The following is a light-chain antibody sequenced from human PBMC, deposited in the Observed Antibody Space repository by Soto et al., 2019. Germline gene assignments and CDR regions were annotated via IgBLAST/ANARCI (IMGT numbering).Light chain of an antibody. CDR3: QQYNNWPKT. V-gene: IGKV3-15*01. Sequence: EIVLTQSPVTLSLSPGEIATLSCGASQSVSSGYLAWYQQKPGQAPRLLIYGASTRATGIPARFSGSGSGTEFTLTISSLQSEDFAVYYCQQYNNWPKTFGQGTKVDIK. CDR2: GAS. CDR1: QSVSSGY. J-gene: IGKJ1*01.